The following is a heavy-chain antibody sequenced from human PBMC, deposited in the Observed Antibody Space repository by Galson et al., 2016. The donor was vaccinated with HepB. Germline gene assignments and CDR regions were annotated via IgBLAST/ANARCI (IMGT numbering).Heavy chain of an antibody. J-gene: IGHJ4*02. V-gene: IGHV3-23*01. CDR2: ISSRGDSK. CDR3: AKQATTVSTHFDY. D-gene: IGHD4-11*01. CDR1: GFTFSSHG. Sequence: SLRLSCAASGFTFSSHGMSWVRQAPGKGLEWVSGISSRGDSKYYAGSVKGRFAISRDNSNITLYLQLNSRRAEDTAIYYCAKQATTVSTHFDYWGRGTLVTVSS.